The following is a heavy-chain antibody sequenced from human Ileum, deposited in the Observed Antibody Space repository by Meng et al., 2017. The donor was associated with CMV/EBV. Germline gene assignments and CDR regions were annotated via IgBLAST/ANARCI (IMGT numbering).Heavy chain of an antibody. J-gene: IGHJ5*02. V-gene: IGHV3-66*02. CDR1: GFTVSTTY. CDR2: IYTDGST. Sequence: SCAASGFTVSTTYMSWVRQAPGKGLEWVSVIYTDGSTYYADSVKGRFTISRDNSKNTLYLQMNSLRAEDTAVYYCARGLYQPVWFDPWGQGTLVTVSS. D-gene: IGHD2-2*02. CDR3: ARGLYQPVWFDP.